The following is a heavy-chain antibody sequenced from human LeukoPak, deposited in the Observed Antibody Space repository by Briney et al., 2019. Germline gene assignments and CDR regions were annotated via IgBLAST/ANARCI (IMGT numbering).Heavy chain of an antibody. CDR2: ISSSSSYI. Sequence: GGSLRLSCAASGFTFSDYYMSWIRQAPGKGLEWVSSISSSSSYIYYADSVKGRFTISRDNAKNSLYLQMNSLRAEDTAVYYCARDHIAVAGNWFDPWGQGTLVTVSS. D-gene: IGHD6-19*01. V-gene: IGHV3-11*06. J-gene: IGHJ5*02. CDR1: GFTFSDYY. CDR3: ARDHIAVAGNWFDP.